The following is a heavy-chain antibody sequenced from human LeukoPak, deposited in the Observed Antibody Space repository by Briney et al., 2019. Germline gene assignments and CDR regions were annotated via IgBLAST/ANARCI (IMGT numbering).Heavy chain of an antibody. CDR1: GYTFTSYY. CDR2: INPNSGGT. CDR3: ARPRGYSGYDHSIDY. V-gene: IGHV1-2*02. D-gene: IGHD5-12*01. J-gene: IGHJ4*02. Sequence: ASVKVSCKASGYTFTSYYMHWVRQAPGQGLEWMGWINPNSGGTNYAQKFQGRVTMTRDTSISTAYMELSRLRSDDTAVYYCARPRGYSGYDHSIDYWGQGTLVTVSS.